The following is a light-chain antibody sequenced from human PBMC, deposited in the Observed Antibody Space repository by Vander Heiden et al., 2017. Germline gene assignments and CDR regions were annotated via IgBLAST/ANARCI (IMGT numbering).Light chain of an antibody. CDR3: QQYGTSPLFT. J-gene: IGKJ3*01. Sequence: IVLTQSPGTLSLSPGERATLPCRASQSVSSSYLAWYQQKPRQAPRLLIYDVSSRATGIPDRFSGSGSGTDFTLTISRLEPEDFAVYYCQQYGTSPLFTFGPGTRVDLK. V-gene: IGKV3-20*01. CDR2: DVS. CDR1: QSVSSSY.